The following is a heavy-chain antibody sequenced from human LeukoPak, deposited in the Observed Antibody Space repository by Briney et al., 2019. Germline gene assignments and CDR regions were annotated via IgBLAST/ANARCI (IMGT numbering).Heavy chain of an antibody. V-gene: IGHV1-3*01. CDR3: ARSAMYYYGSGSPIGY. J-gene: IGHJ4*02. D-gene: IGHD3-10*01. CDR1: GYTFTSYA. Sequence: ASVKVSCKASGYTFTSYAMHWVRQAPGQRLEWMGWINAGNGNTRYSQKFQGRVTITRDTSASTAYMELSSLRSEDTAVYYCARSAMYYYGSGSPIGYWGQGTLVTVSS. CDR2: INAGNGNT.